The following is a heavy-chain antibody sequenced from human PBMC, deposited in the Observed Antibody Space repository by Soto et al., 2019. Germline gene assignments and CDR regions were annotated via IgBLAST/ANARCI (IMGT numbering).Heavy chain of an antibody. V-gene: IGHV1-18*01. Sequence: GASVKVSCKASGYTFTASGISWVRQAPGQGREWMGWTSIYNGHTEYSPKFLGRVVMTTDTSADTAYLELKSLRPDDAALYYCARWDDYGASDQYHFDQWGQGXLVTVSS. CDR1: GYTFTASG. D-gene: IGHD4-17*01. J-gene: IGHJ4*02. CDR2: TSIYNGHT. CDR3: ARWDDYGASDQYHFDQ.